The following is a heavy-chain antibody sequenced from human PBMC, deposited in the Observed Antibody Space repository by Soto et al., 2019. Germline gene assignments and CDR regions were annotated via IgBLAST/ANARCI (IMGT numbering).Heavy chain of an antibody. CDR3: AAELGFGKLAVV. D-gene: IGHD7-27*01. Sequence: QVQVVQSGVEVRRPGSSVKVSCKASGDTFKNCVISWVRQAPGQGLEWMGGIIPLFGKTDFAQRFQGRLTITTDDSTTTAYMELSRLRSEDTATSYWAAELGFGKLAVVWGQGTTVIVSS. CDR2: IIPLFGKT. J-gene: IGHJ6*02. CDR1: GDTFKNCV. V-gene: IGHV1-69*01.